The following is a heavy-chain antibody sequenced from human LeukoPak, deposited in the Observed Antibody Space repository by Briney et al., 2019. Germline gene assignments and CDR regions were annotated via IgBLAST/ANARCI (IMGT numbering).Heavy chain of an antibody. CDR2: IRGSGVGSGSGM. CDR1: GFTFSDYS. CDR3: ARDVNWGFDN. Sequence: GGSLRLSCAASGFTFSDYSMNWVRQAPGKGLEWVSNIRGSGVGSGSGMYYAGSVRGRFTISRDNARNSLYLQMNSLRAEDTAFYYCARDVNWGFDNWGQGALVTVSS. V-gene: IGHV3-48*04. D-gene: IGHD7-27*01. J-gene: IGHJ4*02.